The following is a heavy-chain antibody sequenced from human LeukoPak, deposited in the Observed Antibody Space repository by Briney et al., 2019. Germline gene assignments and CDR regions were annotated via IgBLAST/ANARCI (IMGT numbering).Heavy chain of an antibody. J-gene: IGHJ4*02. Sequence: LETLSLTCTVSGGSISSSSYYWGWIRQPPGKGLEWIGSIYYSGSTYYNPSLKSRVTISVDTSKNQFSLKLSSVTAADTAVYYCARGGVYCSGGSCYFDSWGQGTLVTVSS. CDR3: ARGGVYCSGGSCYFDS. V-gene: IGHV4-39*07. CDR1: GGSISSSSYY. CDR2: IYYSGST. D-gene: IGHD2-15*01.